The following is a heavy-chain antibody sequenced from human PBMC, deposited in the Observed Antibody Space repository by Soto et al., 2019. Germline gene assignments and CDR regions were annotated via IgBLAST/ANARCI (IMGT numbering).Heavy chain of an antibody. D-gene: IGHD1-7*01. CDR2: ISSDSSYI. V-gene: IGHV3-21*01. Sequence: EVQLVESGGGLIKPGGSLRLSCAASGFTFSTYSLNWVRQAPGKGLEWVSSISSDSSYIYYPDSVKGRFTISRDNAKDSLYLQMNSLRAEDTAVYYCTRKLTGTNPLDYWGQGTLVTVSS. CDR3: TRKLTGTNPLDY. J-gene: IGHJ4*02. CDR1: GFTFSTYS.